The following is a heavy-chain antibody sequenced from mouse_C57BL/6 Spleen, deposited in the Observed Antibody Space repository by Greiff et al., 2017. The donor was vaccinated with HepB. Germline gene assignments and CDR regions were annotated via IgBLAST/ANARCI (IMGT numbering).Heavy chain of an antibody. J-gene: IGHJ1*03. CDR2: IRNKANGYTT. V-gene: IGHV7-3*01. CDR3: ARSPFIEVYFDV. D-gene: IGHD1-1*01. Sequence: EVMLVESGGGLVQPGGSLSLSCAASGFTFTDYYMSWVRQPPGKALEWLGFIRNKANGYTTEYSASVKGRFTISRDNSQSILYLQMNALRAEDSATYYCARSPFIEVYFDVWGTGTTVTVSS. CDR1: GFTFTDYY.